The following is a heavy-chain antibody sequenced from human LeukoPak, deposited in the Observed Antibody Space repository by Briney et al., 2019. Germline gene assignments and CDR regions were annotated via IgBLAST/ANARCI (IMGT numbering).Heavy chain of an antibody. J-gene: IGHJ4*02. Sequence: GGSLRLSCAASGFSFSSYEMSWVRQAPGKGLEWVSYISSSGSTIHYADSVKGRFTISRDNSKNTLYLQMNSLRAEDTAVYSCAKDRNYGFDYWGQGTLVTVSS. D-gene: IGHD4-17*01. V-gene: IGHV3-48*03. CDR3: AKDRNYGFDY. CDR2: ISSSGSTI. CDR1: GFSFSSYE.